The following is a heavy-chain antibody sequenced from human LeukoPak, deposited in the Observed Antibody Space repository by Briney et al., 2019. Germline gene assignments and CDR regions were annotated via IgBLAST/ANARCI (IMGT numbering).Heavy chain of an antibody. D-gene: IGHD6-19*01. Sequence: GGSLRLSCAASGFTVSSNYMSWVRQAPGKGLEWVSVLYSGGSTYYADSVKGRFTISRDNSKNTLYLQMNSLKAEDTAVYYCARMGQWLGKLDYWGQGTLVTVSS. CDR2: LYSGGST. CDR1: GFTVSSNY. CDR3: ARMGQWLGKLDY. V-gene: IGHV3-66*01. J-gene: IGHJ4*02.